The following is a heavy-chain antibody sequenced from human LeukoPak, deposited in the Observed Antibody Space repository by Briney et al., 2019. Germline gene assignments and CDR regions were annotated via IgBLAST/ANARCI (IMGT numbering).Heavy chain of an antibody. D-gene: IGHD3-22*01. CDR3: AKTPRSDYYLHY. CDR2: IRYDGSNK. V-gene: IGHV3-30*02. J-gene: IGHJ4*02. Sequence: GGSLRLSCAASGFTFSSYGMHWVRQAPGKGLEWVAFIRYDGSNKYYADSVKGRFTISRDNSKNTLYLQMNSLRAEDTAVYYCAKTPRSDYYLHYWGQGTLVTVSS. CDR1: GFTFSSYG.